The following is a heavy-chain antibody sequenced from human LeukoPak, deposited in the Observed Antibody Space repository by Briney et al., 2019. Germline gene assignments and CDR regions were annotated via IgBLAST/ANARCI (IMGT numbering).Heavy chain of an antibody. D-gene: IGHD1-26*01. V-gene: IGHV1-2*02. J-gene: IGHJ4*02. CDR2: INPNSGGT. CDR1: GYTFTGYY. Sequence: ASVKVSCKASGYTFTGYYMHWVRQAPGQGLEWMGWINPNSGGTNYAQKLQGRVTMTTDTSTSTAYMELRSLRSDDTAVYYCVRDMARNSGSYCSGYWGQGTLVTVSS. CDR3: VRDMARNSGSYCSGY.